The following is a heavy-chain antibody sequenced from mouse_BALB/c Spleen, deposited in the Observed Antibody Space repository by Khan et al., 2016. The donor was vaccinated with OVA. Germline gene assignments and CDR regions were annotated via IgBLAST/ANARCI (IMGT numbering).Heavy chain of an antibody. J-gene: IGHJ2*01. V-gene: IGHV3-2*02. CDR2: INYSGST. Sequence: EVQLQESGPGLVKPSQSLSLTCTVTGYSITSAYAWNWIRQFPGDKLGWMGYINYSGSTNYTPSLNSRISITRDTSKNHFFLQLNSVTTEDTATYYCARGLRYFDYWGQGTTLTVSS. D-gene: IGHD3-1*01. CDR1: GYSITSAYA. CDR3: ARGLRYFDY.